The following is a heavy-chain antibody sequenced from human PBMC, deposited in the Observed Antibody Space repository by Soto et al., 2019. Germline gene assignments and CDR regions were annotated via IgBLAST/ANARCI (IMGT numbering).Heavy chain of an antibody. V-gene: IGHV3-30*18. CDR1: GFTFSIYG. Sequence: GGSLRLSCAASGFTFSIYGMHWVRQAPGKGLEWVAVISYDGSNRYYADSVKGRFTISRDNSKNTLYLQMNSLRAEDTAVYYCGKDGGVEEGAASYYYYGMDVWGQGTTVTVSS. CDR2: ISYDGSNR. J-gene: IGHJ6*02. CDR3: GKDGGVEEGAASYYYYGMDV. D-gene: IGHD2-15*01.